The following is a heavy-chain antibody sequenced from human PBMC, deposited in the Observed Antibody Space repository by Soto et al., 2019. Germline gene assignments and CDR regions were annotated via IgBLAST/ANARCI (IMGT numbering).Heavy chain of an antibody. V-gene: IGHV3-15*07. Sequence: MXXVRQAPGKGLEWVGRIKTNGEGGTTDYAAPVKGRFVISRDDSKNTLYLQMNSLRPDDTAVYYCTSGSVEGVWGQGTTVTVSS. CDR2: IKTNGEGGTT. D-gene: IGHD2-15*01. CDR3: TSGSVEGV. J-gene: IGHJ6*02.